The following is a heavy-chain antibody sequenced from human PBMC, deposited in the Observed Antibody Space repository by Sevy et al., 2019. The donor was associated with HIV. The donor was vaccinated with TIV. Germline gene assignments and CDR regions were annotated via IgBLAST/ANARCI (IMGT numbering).Heavy chain of an antibody. Sequence: GGSLRLSCAASGFTFSSYWMSWVRQAPGKGLEWVANIKQDGSEKYYVDSVKGRFTISRDNAKNSLYLQMNSLRAEDTAVYYCARAMVPDYYDSSGYYYVAGYYYYGMDVWGQRTTVTVSS. V-gene: IGHV3-7*03. CDR3: ARAMVPDYYDSSGYYYVAGYYYYGMDV. J-gene: IGHJ6*02. D-gene: IGHD3-22*01. CDR2: IKQDGSEK. CDR1: GFTFSSYW.